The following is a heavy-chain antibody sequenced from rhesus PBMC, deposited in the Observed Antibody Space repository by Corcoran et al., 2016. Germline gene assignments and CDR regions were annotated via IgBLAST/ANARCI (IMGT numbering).Heavy chain of an antibody. Sequence: QVQLQESGPGLVKPSETLSLTCAVSGGSISSSYDYRSWNRQSPGKGMEWVGDISYGGRTRSTPSPKSRVNMSGDTSKNQFSLKLSSVTAADTAVYYCARKWGRGIYGNYDEAYWGQGVLVTVSS. CDR3: ARKWGRGIYGNYDEAY. V-gene: IGHV4-122*02. CDR1: GGSISSSYDY. CDR2: ISYGGRT. D-gene: IGHD4-35*01. J-gene: IGHJ4*01.